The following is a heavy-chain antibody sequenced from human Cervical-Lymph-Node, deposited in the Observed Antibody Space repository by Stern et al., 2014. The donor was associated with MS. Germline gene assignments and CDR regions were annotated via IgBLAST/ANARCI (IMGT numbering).Heavy chain of an antibody. V-gene: IGHV3-33*01. CDR3: ARGNWNYEGMGY. J-gene: IGHJ4*02. CDR2: IWYDGNKK. Sequence: QVQLLASGGGVVQPGRSLRLSCAASGFTFSNYGMHWVRQAPGKGLEWLAVIWYDGNKKYYADSVKGRFTISRDNSKNTLFLQMSSLTAEDTALYYCARGNWNYEGMGYWGQGTLVTVSS. D-gene: IGHD1-7*01. CDR1: GFTFSNYG.